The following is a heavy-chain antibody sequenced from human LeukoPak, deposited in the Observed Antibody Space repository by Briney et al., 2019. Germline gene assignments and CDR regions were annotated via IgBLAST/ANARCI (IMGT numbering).Heavy chain of an antibody. CDR1: GFTFSSYA. V-gene: IGHV3-23*01. J-gene: IGHJ6*02. CDR2: ISGSGGST. CDR3: AMDTGWDYYYGMDV. D-gene: IGHD6-19*01. Sequence: GGSLRLSCAASGFTFSSYAMSWVRQAPGKGLEWVSAISGSGGSTYYADSVKGRFTISRDNSKNTLYLQMNSLRAEDTAVYYCAMDTGWDYYYGMDVWGQGTTVTVSS.